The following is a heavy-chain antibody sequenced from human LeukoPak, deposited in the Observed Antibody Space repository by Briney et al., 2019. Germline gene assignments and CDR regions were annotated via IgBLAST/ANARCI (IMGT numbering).Heavy chain of an antibody. Sequence: GGSLRLSCAASGFTFSNAWMSWVRQAPGKGLGWVGRIKSKTDGGTTDYGAPVKGRFTISRDDSKNTLYLQMNSLKTEDTAVYYCTTMYYYDSSGYYQKSYFDYWGQGTLVTVSS. CDR2: IKSKTDGGTT. J-gene: IGHJ4*02. CDR3: TTMYYYDSSGYYQKSYFDY. D-gene: IGHD3-22*01. V-gene: IGHV3-15*01. CDR1: GFTFSNAW.